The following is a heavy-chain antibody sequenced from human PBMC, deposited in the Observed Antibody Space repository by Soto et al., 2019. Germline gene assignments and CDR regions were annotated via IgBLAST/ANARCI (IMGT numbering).Heavy chain of an antibody. Sequence: ASVKVSCKASGYTFTGYYMHWVRQAPGQGLEWMGWINPNSGGTNYAQKFQGRVTMTRDTSISTAYMELSRLRPDDTAVYYCARVKIAAAGITLDYWGQGTLVTVS. J-gene: IGHJ4*02. D-gene: IGHD6-13*01. CDR2: INPNSGGT. CDR3: ARVKIAAAGITLDY. V-gene: IGHV1-2*02. CDR1: GYTFTGYY.